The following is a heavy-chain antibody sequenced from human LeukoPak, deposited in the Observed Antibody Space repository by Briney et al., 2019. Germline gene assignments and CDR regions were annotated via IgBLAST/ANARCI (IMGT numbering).Heavy chain of an antibody. CDR3: VRKVYYYMDV. Sequence: GQSLRLSCAASGVTLGRYAVNWARQAPGRGLEWDSYISPSGDASVYAESVKGRFTISRDNSKNMVYLHLDSLRAEDTAKYYCVRKVYYYMDVWGNGTTVTVSS. CDR1: GVTLGRYA. D-gene: IGHD3-10*01. CDR2: ISPSGDAS. V-gene: IGHV3-23*01. J-gene: IGHJ6*04.